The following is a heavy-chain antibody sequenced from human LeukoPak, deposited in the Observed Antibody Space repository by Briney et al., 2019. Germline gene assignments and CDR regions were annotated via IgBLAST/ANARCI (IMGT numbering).Heavy chain of an antibody. J-gene: IGHJ1*01. V-gene: IGHV5-51*01. CDR1: GYSFTSDW. CDR2: IYPGDSDT. Sequence: GESLKISCKGSGYSFTSDWIGWVRQMPGKGLEWMGIIYPGDSDTRYSPSCQGQVTISADKSISTAYLQWSSLKASDSAMYYCATYGDNTQFQHWGQGTLVTVSS. D-gene: IGHD4-17*01. CDR3: ATYGDNTQFQH.